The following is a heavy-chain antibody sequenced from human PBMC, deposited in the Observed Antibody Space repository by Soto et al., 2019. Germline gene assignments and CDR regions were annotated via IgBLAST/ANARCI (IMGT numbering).Heavy chain of an antibody. J-gene: IGHJ6*03. V-gene: IGHV1-8*01. CDR1: GYTFTSYD. Sequence: ASVKVSCKASGYTFTSYDINWVRQATGQGLEWMGWMNPNSGNTGYAQKFQGRVTMTRNTSISTAYMELSSLRSEDTAVYYCARLFWSGYDYYYYYMDVWGKGTKVTVSS. CDR2: MNPNSGNT. CDR3: ARLFWSGYDYYYYYMDV. D-gene: IGHD3-3*01.